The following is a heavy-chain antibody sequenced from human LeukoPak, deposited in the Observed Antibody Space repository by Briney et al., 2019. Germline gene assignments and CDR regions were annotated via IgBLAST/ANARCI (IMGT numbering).Heavy chain of an antibody. V-gene: IGHV3-30-3*01. CDR3: ARAERWDTDLDY. D-gene: IGHD1-26*01. CDR1: GFTFSSYE. J-gene: IGHJ4*02. CDR2: ISYDGSNK. Sequence: PGGSLRLSCAASGFTFSSYEMNWVRQAPGKGLEWVAVISYDGSNKYYADSVKGRFTISRDNSKNTLYLQMNSLRAEDTAVYYCARAERWDTDLDYWGQGTLVTVSS.